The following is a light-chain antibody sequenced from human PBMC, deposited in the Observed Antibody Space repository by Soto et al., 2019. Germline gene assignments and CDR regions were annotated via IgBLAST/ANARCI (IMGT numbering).Light chain of an antibody. CDR3: QQYNNWPRT. CDR2: GAS. CDR1: QSVIIN. Sequence: IGMTQSPCTLSLSPGERATLSCRASQSVIINLAWYQQKPGQAPRLLISGASTRATGVPARFGGSGSGTEFTLTISSLQSEDFAVYYCQQYNNWPRTFGQGTRLEIK. V-gene: IGKV3-15*01. J-gene: IGKJ5*01.